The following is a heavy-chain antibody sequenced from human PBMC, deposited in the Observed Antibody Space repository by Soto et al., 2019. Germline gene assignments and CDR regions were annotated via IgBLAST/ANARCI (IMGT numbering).Heavy chain of an antibody. V-gene: IGHV1-18*01. CDR3: ARDVLRYFDPWAFDI. CDR2: ISAYNGNT. Sequence: ASVKVSCKASGYTFTSYGISWVRQAPGQGLEWMGWISAYNGNTNYAQKLQGRVTMTTDTSTSTAYMELRSLRSDDTAVYYCARDVLRYFDPWAFDIWGQGTMVTVSS. CDR1: GYTFTSYG. D-gene: IGHD3-9*01. J-gene: IGHJ3*02.